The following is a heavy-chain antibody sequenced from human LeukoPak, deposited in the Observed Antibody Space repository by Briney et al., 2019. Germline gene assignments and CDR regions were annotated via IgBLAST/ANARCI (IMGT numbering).Heavy chain of an antibody. Sequence: PSETLSLTCTVSGGSISSGGYYWSWIRQHPGKGLEWIGNIYYSGSTHYNPSLKSRVTISVDTSKNQFSLKLSSVTAADTAVYYCAREKTYYDILTGYYPYYFDYWGQGTLVTVSS. J-gene: IGHJ4*02. CDR2: IYYSGST. CDR3: AREKTYYDILTGYYPYYFDY. V-gene: IGHV4-31*03. CDR1: GGSISSGGYY. D-gene: IGHD3-9*01.